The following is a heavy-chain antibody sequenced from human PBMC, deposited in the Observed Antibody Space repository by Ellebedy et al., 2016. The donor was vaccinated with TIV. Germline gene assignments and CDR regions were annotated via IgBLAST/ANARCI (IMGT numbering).Heavy chain of an antibody. D-gene: IGHD6-13*01. J-gene: IGHJ3*02. Sequence: GESLKISXAASGFTFSSYAMHWVRQAPGKGLEWVAVISDDGTNKDCADSVQGRFTISRDNAKNSLYLQMNSLRAEDTAVYYCAAAAGAGDDAFDIWGQGAMVTVSS. CDR2: ISDDGTNK. V-gene: IGHV3-30*07. CDR1: GFTFSSYA. CDR3: AAAAGAGDDAFDI.